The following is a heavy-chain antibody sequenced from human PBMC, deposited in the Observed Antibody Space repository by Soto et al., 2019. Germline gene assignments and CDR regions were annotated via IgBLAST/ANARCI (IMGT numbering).Heavy chain of an antibody. CDR2: INPKSGGA. V-gene: IGHV1-2*02. J-gene: IGHJ4*03. Sequence: SVKVACKASGDTFTANYIHWVRQAPGQGFEWMGWINPKSGGANYPQKFQGRVTITADASPSTAYMTLSRLRSEDTAVYYCARTYDSVSYF. D-gene: IGHD3-22*01. CDR3: ARTYDSVSYF. CDR1: GDTFTANY.